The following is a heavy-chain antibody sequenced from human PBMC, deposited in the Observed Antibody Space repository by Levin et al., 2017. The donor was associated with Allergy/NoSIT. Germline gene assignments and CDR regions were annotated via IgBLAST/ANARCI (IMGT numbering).Heavy chain of an antibody. CDR2: IYYSGST. D-gene: IGHD1-26*01. J-gene: IGHJ4*02. V-gene: IGHV4-31*03. CDR1: GGSISSGGYY. Sequence: PSETLSLTCTVSGGSISSGGYYWSWIRQHPGKGLEWIGYIYYSGSTYYNPSLKSRVTISVDTSKNQFSLKLSSVTAADTAVYYCAREPRSPLVGAHHYYFDYWGQGTLVTVSS. CDR3: AREPRSPLVGAHHYYFDY.